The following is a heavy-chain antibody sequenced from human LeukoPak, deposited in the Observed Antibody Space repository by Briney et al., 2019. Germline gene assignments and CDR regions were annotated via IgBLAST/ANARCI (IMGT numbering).Heavy chain of an antibody. J-gene: IGHJ4*02. V-gene: IGHV3-23*01. Sequence: GGSLRLSCAASGFTFSKYSVHWVRQAPGKGLEWVSAISGSGGSTYYADSVKGRFTISRDNSKNTLYLQMNSLRAEDTAVYYCAKANVYGSGSYYKRPPGYWGQGTLVTVSS. CDR1: GFTFSKYS. D-gene: IGHD3-10*01. CDR2: ISGSGGST. CDR3: AKANVYGSGSYYKRPPGY.